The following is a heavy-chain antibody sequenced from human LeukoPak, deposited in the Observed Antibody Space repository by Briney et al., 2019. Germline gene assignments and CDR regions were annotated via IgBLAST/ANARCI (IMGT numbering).Heavy chain of an antibody. CDR2: ISYDGSNK. CDR1: GFTFSSYA. V-gene: IGHV3-30*04. J-gene: IGHJ6*02. Sequence: GGSLRLSCAASGFTFSSYAMHWVRQAPGKGLEWVAVISYDGSNKYYADSVKGRFTISRDNSENTLYLQMNSLRAEDTAVYYCARGGMAAAGTYYYYGMDVWGQGTTVTVSS. CDR3: ARGGMAAAGTYYYYGMDV. D-gene: IGHD6-13*01.